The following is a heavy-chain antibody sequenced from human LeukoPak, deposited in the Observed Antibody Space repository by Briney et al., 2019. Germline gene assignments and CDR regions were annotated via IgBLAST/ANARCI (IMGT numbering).Heavy chain of an antibody. CDR3: AGRDGELLNDYFDY. Sequence: GGSLRLSCAASGFTFSSYGMHWVRQAPGKGLEWVAVIWYDGTNKYYADSVKGRFTISRDNSKNTLYLQMNSLRAEDTAVYYCAGRDGELLNDYFDYWGQGTLVTASS. CDR2: IWYDGTNK. V-gene: IGHV3-33*01. CDR1: GFTFSSYG. D-gene: IGHD3-10*01. J-gene: IGHJ4*02.